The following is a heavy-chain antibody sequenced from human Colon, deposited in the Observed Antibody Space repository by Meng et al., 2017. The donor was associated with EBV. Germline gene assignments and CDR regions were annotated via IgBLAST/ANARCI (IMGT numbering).Heavy chain of an antibody. CDR2: FDNDVDN. J-gene: IGHJ4*02. V-gene: IGHV1-18*01. CDR3: ARATPGRSYSDY. Sequence: LLQSALLVKRPWTPGTVSCEAFGYTFDRYGISCLPQAPGQGLEWVGWFDNDVDNYTAQKFQGRVTTTTATHTSTAFMQLRGLSSDATVLYYCARATPGRSYSDYWGQGTLVTVSS. D-gene: IGHD3-10*01. CDR1: GYTFDRYG.